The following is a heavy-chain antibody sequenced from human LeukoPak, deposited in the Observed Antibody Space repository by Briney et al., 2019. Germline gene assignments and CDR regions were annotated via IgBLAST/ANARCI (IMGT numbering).Heavy chain of an antibody. D-gene: IGHD3-3*01. CDR2: INHSGST. CDR1: GGSFSGYY. J-gene: IGHJ4*02. Sequence: PSETLSLTCAVYGGSFSGYYWSWIRQPPGKGLEWIGEINHSGSTNYNPSLKSRVTISVDTSKNQFSLKLSSVTAADTAVYYCARDLKYDFWSGYYQGSDYWGQGTLVTVSS. V-gene: IGHV4-34*01. CDR3: ARDLKYDFWSGYYQGSDY.